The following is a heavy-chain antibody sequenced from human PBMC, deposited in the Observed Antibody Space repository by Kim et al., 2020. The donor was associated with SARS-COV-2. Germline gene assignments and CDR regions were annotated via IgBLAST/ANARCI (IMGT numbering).Heavy chain of an antibody. J-gene: IGHJ4*02. CDR2: TTREGGGS. CDR1: GFTFSDYA. V-gene: IGHV3-64D*06. CDR3: VRYGRNYGAVH. D-gene: IGHD1-7*01. Sequence: GGSLRLSCSASGFTFSDYAMHWVRRAPGMGLQYVSATTREGGGSFSADSVQDRFTIFRDNSKNTLYLQMSGLRLEDTAVYDCVRYGRNYGAVHWGQGTLVSVS.